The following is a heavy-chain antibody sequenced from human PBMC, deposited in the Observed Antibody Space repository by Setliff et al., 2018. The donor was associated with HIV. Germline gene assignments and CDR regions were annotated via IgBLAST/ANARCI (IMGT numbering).Heavy chain of an antibody. CDR1: GYTFSNYV. V-gene: IGHV1-3*01. Sequence: ASVKVSCKASGYTFSNYVMQWVRQAPGLRLEWMGWINAGNGNTKYSQEFQGRVTITTDTSADTAYMELSSLRFEDTAVYYCAREYSSSWTSYYYYGMDVWGQGTTVTVSS. CDR2: INAGNGNT. D-gene: IGHD6-13*01. J-gene: IGHJ6*02. CDR3: AREYSSSWTSYYYYGMDV.